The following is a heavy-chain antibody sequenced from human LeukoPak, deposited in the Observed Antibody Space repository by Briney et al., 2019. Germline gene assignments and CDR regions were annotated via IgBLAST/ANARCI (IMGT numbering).Heavy chain of an antibody. V-gene: IGHV1-3*01. Sequence: ASVKVSCKASGYTFTNYAMHWVRQAPGQRLEWMGWINAGNGNTKYSQKFQGRVTISRDTSASTAYMELSSLRSEDTAVYYCARGPVGHQGYSQHWGQGTLVTVSS. CDR1: GYTFTNYA. CDR2: INAGNGNT. CDR3: ARGPVGHQGYSQH. J-gene: IGHJ1*01. D-gene: IGHD2-15*01.